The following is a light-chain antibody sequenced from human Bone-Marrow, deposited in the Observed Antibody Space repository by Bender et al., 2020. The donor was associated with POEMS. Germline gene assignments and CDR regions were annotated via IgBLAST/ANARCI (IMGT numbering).Light chain of an antibody. J-gene: IGLJ1*01. CDR1: SSNIGAGYD. Sequence: QSVLTQPPSASGTPGQRVTISCAGSSSNIGAGYDVHWYQQVPGTAPKLLIFGDSNRPSEVPDRFSGSRSGTSASLAISGLQSEDEADYYCGTWDDSLSAFVFGSGTKVTVL. V-gene: IGLV1-50*01. CDR2: GDS. CDR3: GTWDDSLSAFV.